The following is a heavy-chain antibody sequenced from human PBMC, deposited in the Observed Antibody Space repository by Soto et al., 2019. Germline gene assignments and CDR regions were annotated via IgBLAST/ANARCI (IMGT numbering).Heavy chain of an antibody. CDR2: ISSSGSTI. Sequence: GGSLRLSCAASGFTFSSYEMNWVRQAPGKGLEWVSYISSSGSTINYADSVKGRFTISRDNAKNSLYLQMNSLRAEDTAVYYCARDHKGGYYYYGMDVWGQGTTVTVSS. CDR1: GFTFSSYE. CDR3: ARDHKGGYYYYGMDV. V-gene: IGHV3-48*03. J-gene: IGHJ6*02.